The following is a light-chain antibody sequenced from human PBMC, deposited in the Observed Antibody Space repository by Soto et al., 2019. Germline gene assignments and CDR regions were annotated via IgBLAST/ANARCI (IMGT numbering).Light chain of an antibody. V-gene: IGLV1-51*01. CDR2: DDN. CDR1: SSNIGGNS. Sequence: VLTQPPSVSGAPGQRVTISCTGSSSNIGGNSVSWYQQLPGTAPKLLIYDDNKRPSGIPDRFSGSKSGTSATLGVTGFQTGDEADYYCGSWDSSLSAYVFGTGTKVTVL. CDR3: GSWDSSLSAYV. J-gene: IGLJ1*01.